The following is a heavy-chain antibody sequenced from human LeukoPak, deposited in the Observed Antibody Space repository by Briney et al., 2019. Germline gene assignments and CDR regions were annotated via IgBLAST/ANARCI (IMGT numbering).Heavy chain of an antibody. CDR3: AREVDKVTTFRSLYLDS. Sequence: ASVKVSCKASGYTFTDYYIHFVRQAPGQPLEWMGWLNPDSGGTNYAPKFRGRVTMTRDILVNTAYMEVTRLISDDTAMYYCAREVDKVTTFRSLYLDSWGQGSLVTVSS. CDR1: GYTFTDYY. V-gene: IGHV1-2*02. CDR2: LNPDSGGT. D-gene: IGHD5-12*01. J-gene: IGHJ4*02.